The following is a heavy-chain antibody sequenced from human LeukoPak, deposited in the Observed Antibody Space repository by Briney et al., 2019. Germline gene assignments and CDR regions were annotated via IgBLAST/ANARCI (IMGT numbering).Heavy chain of an antibody. CDR1: GFTFSNAW. CDR3: AKDLKLGDLYYYGMDV. J-gene: IGHJ6*02. Sequence: PGGSLRLSCAASGFTFSNAWMSWVRQAPGKGLEWVSAISGSGGSTYYADSVKGRFTISRDNSKNTLYLQMNSLRAEDTAVYYCAKDLKLGDLYYYGMDVWGQGTTVTVSS. CDR2: ISGSGGST. V-gene: IGHV3-23*01. D-gene: IGHD3-10*01.